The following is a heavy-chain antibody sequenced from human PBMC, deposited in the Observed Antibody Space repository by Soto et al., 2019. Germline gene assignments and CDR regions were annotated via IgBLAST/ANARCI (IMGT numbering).Heavy chain of an antibody. J-gene: IGHJ4*02. CDR3: AKLYWNPRYFDY. CDR1: RVTFCSVA. Sequence: HWGSMEIASAASRVTFCSVAMTWVRKAPGKGLEWVSSISDNGGNTDYADSVRGRFSLSRDNSKNTLYLQMNHLKAEDTAVYYCAKLYWNPRYFDYWGQGARVTVSA. D-gene: IGHD1-1*01. V-gene: IGHV3-23*01. CDR2: ISDNGGNT.